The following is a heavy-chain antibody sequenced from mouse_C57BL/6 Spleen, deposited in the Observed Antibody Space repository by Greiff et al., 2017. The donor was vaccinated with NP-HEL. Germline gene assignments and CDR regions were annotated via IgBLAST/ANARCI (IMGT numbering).Heavy chain of an antibody. D-gene: IGHD2-4*01. Sequence: QVQLQQPGAELVKPGASVTMSCKASGYTFTSYWITWVKQRPGQGLEWIGDIYPGSGSTNYNEKFKSKATLTVDTSSSKAYMQLSSLTSEDSAVYYCARSGDYDVGFAYWGQGTLVTVSA. J-gene: IGHJ3*01. CDR1: GYTFTSYW. V-gene: IGHV1-55*01. CDR2: IYPGSGST. CDR3: ARSGDYDVGFAY.